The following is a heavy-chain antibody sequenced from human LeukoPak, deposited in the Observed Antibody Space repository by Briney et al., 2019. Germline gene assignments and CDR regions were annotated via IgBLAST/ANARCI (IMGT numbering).Heavy chain of an antibody. V-gene: IGHV3-33*01. J-gene: IGHJ4*02. CDR2: IWYDGSNK. D-gene: IGHD3-9*01. Sequence: GRSLRLSCAASGXTFSSYGMHWVRQAPGKGLEWVAVIWYDGSNKYYADSVKGRFTISRDNSKNTLYLQMNSLRAEDTAVYYCAREGGYFDWPVDYWGQGTLVTVSS. CDR1: GXTFSSYG. CDR3: AREGGYFDWPVDY.